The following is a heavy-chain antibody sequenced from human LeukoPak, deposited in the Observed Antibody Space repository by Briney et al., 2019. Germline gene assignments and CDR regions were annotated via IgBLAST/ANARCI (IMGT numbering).Heavy chain of an antibody. D-gene: IGHD5-24*01. CDR1: GFTSSSYW. CDR3: GMAMDV. Sequence: PGGSLRLSCAASGFTSSSYWMNWARQAPGKGLEWVANIKQDGSEKYYVDSVKGRFTISRDNAKNSLYLQMSSLRAEDTAVYYCGMAMDVWGRGTTVTVSS. CDR2: IKQDGSEK. V-gene: IGHV3-7*05. J-gene: IGHJ6*02.